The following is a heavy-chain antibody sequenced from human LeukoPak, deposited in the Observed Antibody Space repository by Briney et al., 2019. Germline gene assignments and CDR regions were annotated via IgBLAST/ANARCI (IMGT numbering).Heavy chain of an antibody. Sequence: ASVKVSCKASGYTFTSYYMHWVRQAPGQGLEWMGIINPSGGSTSYAQKFQGRVTMTRDMSTSTVYMELSSLRSGDTAVYYCALVAAAYGESGNWFDLWGQGTLVTVSS. J-gene: IGHJ5*02. D-gene: IGHD2-2*01. CDR2: INPSGGST. CDR1: GYTFTSYY. CDR3: ALVAAAYGESGNWFDL. V-gene: IGHV1-46*01.